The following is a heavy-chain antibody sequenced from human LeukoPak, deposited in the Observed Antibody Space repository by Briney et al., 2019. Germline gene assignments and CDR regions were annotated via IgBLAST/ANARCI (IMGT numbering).Heavy chain of an antibody. J-gene: IGHJ6*03. V-gene: IGHV4-39*02. CDR3: AREGQLVSGVDYYYYYMDV. D-gene: IGHD6-6*01. CDR1: GGSISSSSYY. Sequence: SETLSLTCTVSGGSISSSSYYWGWIRLPPGKGLEWIGNIYYSGSTYYNPSLKSRVTISVDTSKNQFSLQLNSVTPEDTAVYYCAREGQLVSGVDYYYYYMDVWGKGTTVTVSS. CDR2: IYYSGST.